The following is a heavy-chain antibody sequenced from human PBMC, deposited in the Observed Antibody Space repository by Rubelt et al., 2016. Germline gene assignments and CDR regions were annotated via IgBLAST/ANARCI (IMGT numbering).Heavy chain of an antibody. CDR1: GDSITTSNFY. Sequence: QLQLQESGPGLVKPSETLSLSCTVSGDSITTSNFYWGWIRQPPGKGLEWIGSFSYSGSTYYNPSLKSRVTISLDTSQNQFSLKLSSVTDTDTAVYYWAGQPSSSCLMTSDIWGRGTVVTVSS. CDR3: AGQPSSSCLMTSDI. V-gene: IGHV4-39*07. CDR2: FSYSGST. D-gene: IGHD2-2*01. J-gene: IGHJ3*02.